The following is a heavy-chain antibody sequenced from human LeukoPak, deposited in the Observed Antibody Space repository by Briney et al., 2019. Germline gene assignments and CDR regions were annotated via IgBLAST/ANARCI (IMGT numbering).Heavy chain of an antibody. D-gene: IGHD3-22*01. J-gene: IGHJ5*02. CDR3: AREPDDYYDSSGPDPRS. Sequence: GGSLRLSCAASGFTFSSYAMSWVRQAPGKGLEWVSTISGSGGSTYYADSVKGRFTISRDNSKNTLYLQMNSLRAEDTAVYYCAREPDDYYDSSGPDPRSWGQGTLVTVSS. CDR2: ISGSGGST. V-gene: IGHV3-23*01. CDR1: GFTFSSYA.